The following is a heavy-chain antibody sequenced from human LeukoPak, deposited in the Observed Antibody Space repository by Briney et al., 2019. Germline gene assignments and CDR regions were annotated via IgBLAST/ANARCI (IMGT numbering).Heavy chain of an antibody. CDR3: VRQTAMGRSGDY. Sequence: GESLKISCKASGYTFTNYWIGWVRQMPGKGLEWMGIIDPSDSETRYTPSFQGQVTISADKSLSTTYLQWSSLKASDTAIYYCVRQTAMGRSGDYWGQGTQVTVSS. V-gene: IGHV5-51*01. J-gene: IGHJ4*02. CDR2: IDPSDSET. CDR1: GYTFTNYW. D-gene: IGHD5-18*01.